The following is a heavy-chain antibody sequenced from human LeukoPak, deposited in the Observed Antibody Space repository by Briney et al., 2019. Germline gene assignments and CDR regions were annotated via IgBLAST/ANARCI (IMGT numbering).Heavy chain of an antibody. J-gene: IGHJ6*02. V-gene: IGHV1-69*01. CDR3: ARIQTYYDFWSGYQTYYYYGMGV. CDR1: GGTFSSYA. D-gene: IGHD3-3*01. CDR2: IIPIFGTA. Sequence: SVKVSCKASGGTFSSYAISWVRQAPGQGLEWMGGIIPIFGTANYAQKFQGRVTITADESTSTAYMELSSLRSEDTAVYYCARIQTYYDFWSGYQTYYYYGMGVWGQGTTVTVSS.